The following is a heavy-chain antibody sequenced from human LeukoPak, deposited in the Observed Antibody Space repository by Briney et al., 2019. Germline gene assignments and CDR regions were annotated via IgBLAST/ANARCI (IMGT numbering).Heavy chain of an antibody. Sequence: SETLSLTCTVSGGSISSGSYYWSWIRQPAGKGLEWIGRIYTSGSTNYNPSLKSRVTISVDTSENQFSLKLSSVTAADTAVYYCASLDVLSAFDIWGQGTMVTVSS. D-gene: IGHD6-6*01. CDR1: GGSISSGSYY. CDR3: ASLDVLSAFDI. V-gene: IGHV4-61*02. CDR2: IYTSGST. J-gene: IGHJ3*02.